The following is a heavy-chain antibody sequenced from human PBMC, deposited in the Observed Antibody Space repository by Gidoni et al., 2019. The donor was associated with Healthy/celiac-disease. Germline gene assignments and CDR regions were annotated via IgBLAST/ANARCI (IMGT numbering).Heavy chain of an antibody. CDR3: VKGDFWSGYSPYYYYYYMDV. V-gene: IGHV1-69*06. Sequence: QVQLVQSGAEVKKPGSSVKVSCKASGGTFSSYAIRWVRQAPGQGLEWMGGIIPIFGTANYAQKFQGRVTITADKSTSTAYMELSSLRSEDTAVYYCVKGDFWSGYSPYYYYYYMDVWGKGTTVTVSS. D-gene: IGHD3-3*01. CDR1: GGTFSSYA. CDR2: IIPIFGTA. J-gene: IGHJ6*03.